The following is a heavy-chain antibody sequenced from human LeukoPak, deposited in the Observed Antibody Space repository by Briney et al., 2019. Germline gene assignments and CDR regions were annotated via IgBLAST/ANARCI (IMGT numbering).Heavy chain of an antibody. CDR2: IYTSGST. D-gene: IGHD6-13*01. V-gene: IGHV4-4*07. J-gene: IGHJ4*02. CDR3: ARDRYSSSWFAPSDY. CDR1: GGSISSYY. Sequence: SETLSLTCTVSGGSISSYYWSWIRQPAGKGLEWIGRIYTSGSTNYNPSLKSRVTMSVDTSKNQFSLKLSSVTAADTAVYYCARDRYSSSWFAPSDYWGQGTLVTVSS.